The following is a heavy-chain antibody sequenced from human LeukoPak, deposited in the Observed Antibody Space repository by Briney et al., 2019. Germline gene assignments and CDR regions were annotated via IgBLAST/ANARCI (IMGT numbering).Heavy chain of an antibody. CDR1: GVTVSSNY. J-gene: IGHJ2*01. V-gene: IGHV3-53*01. D-gene: IGHD6-13*01. Sequence: GGFLRLSCAASGVTVSSNYVSWVRQAPGKGLEWVSVIYSGGSTYYADSVKGRFTISRDNSKNTLYLQMNSLRAEDTAVYYCAKDGGSSSWTDWYFDLWGRGTLVTVSS. CDR2: IYSGGST. CDR3: AKDGGSSSWTDWYFDL.